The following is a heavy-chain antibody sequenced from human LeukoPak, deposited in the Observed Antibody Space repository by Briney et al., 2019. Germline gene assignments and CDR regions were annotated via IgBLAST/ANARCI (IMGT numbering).Heavy chain of an antibody. Sequence: SETLSLTCAVYGASFSGYYWSWIRQPPGKGLEWIGEINHSGSTNYNPSLKSRVTISVDTSKDHFSLKLSSVTAADTAVYYCARRATMVRGVIIRGYMDVWGKGTTVTISS. CDR2: INHSGST. J-gene: IGHJ6*03. D-gene: IGHD3-10*01. CDR3: ARRATMVRGVIIRGYMDV. CDR1: GASFSGYY. V-gene: IGHV4-34*01.